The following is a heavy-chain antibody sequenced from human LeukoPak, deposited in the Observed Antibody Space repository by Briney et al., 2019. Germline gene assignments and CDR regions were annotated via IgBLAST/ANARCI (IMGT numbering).Heavy chain of an antibody. CDR3: ARRLKISQGGTTDY. D-gene: IGHD1-1*01. V-gene: IGHV3-13*04. J-gene: IGHJ4*02. CDR1: GFTFSSYD. Sequence: PGGSLRLSCAASGFTFSSYDMHWVRQATGKGLEWVSAIGTAGDTYYPGSVKGRFTISRENAKNSLYLQMNSLRAGDTAVYYCARRLKISQGGTTDYWGQGTLVTVSS. CDR2: IGTAGDT.